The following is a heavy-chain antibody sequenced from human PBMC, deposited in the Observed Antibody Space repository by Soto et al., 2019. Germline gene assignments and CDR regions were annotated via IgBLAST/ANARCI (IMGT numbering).Heavy chain of an antibody. V-gene: IGHV1-69*13. CDR2: IIPIFGTA. CDR3: ARDLKRYYDSSGYGYYYYGMDV. D-gene: IGHD3-22*01. CDR1: GGTFSSYA. J-gene: IGHJ6*02. Sequence: SVKVSCKASGGTFSSYAISWVRQAPGQGLEWMGGIIPIFGTANYAQKFQGRVTITADESTTTAYMELSSLRSEDTAVYYCARDLKRYYDSSGYGYYYYGMDVWGQGTTVTVSS.